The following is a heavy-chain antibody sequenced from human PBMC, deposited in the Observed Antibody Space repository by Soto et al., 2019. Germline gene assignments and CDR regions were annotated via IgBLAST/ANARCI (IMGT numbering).Heavy chain of an antibody. D-gene: IGHD3-3*01. Sequence: QVQLVQSGAEVKKPGASVKDSCKASGYTFTSYGISWVRQAPGQGLEGMGWISAYNGNTNYVQKLQGRVTMTTVTSTSTAYMELRSLRSTSAAAYSGARAGRRFPSDCYGMDVWGQGTTVTVSS. CDR2: ISAYNGNT. CDR3: ARAGRRFPSDCYGMDV. CDR1: GYTFTSYG. V-gene: IGHV1-18*01. J-gene: IGHJ6*02.